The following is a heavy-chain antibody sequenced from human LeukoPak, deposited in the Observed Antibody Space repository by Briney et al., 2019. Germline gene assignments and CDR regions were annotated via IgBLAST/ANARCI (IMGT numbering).Heavy chain of an antibody. Sequence: GGSLRLSCAASGFTFSSYSMNWVRQAPGKGLEWVSSISSSSSYIYYADSVKGRFTISRDNAKNSLFLQMNSLRGEDTAVYYCARCTTGKTFGSLREIKKSREIDYWGQGTLVTVSS. V-gene: IGHV3-21*01. J-gene: IGHJ4*02. CDR2: ISSSSSYI. D-gene: IGHD1-1*01. CDR1: GFTFSSYS. CDR3: ARCTTGKTFGSLREIKKSREIDY.